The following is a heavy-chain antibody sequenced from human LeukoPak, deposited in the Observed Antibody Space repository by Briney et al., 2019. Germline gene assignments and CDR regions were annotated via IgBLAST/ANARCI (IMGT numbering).Heavy chain of an antibody. D-gene: IGHD1-1*01. Sequence: PGGSLTLSCAASGFNFNNYAMHWVRQTPGKGLQWVSGISGNGDAFIYADALKGRSTISRDDAKNSLFLQMNSLRVEDTAFYYCVRRTTNWAFDIWGQGEPFSVSS. J-gene: IGHJ3*02. CDR1: GFNFNNYA. V-gene: IGHV3-9*01. CDR2: ISGNGDAF. CDR3: VRRTTNWAFDI.